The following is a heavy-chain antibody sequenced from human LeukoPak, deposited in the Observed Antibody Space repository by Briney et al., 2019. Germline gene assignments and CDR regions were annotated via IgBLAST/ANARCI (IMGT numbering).Heavy chain of an antibody. J-gene: IGHJ4*02. D-gene: IGHD4-17*01. CDR3: ARHRSTVPHGY. V-gene: IGHV4-39*01. CDR1: GGSISSSRYF. CDR2: IYYSGST. Sequence: SETLSLNCTVYGGSISSSRYFWRWIRQPPGKGLGWIGSIYYSGSTYYNPSLKSRVTISVDTPKIHVSLKLGTVTAADTAVYDCARHRSTVPHGYWGQATLVTVSS.